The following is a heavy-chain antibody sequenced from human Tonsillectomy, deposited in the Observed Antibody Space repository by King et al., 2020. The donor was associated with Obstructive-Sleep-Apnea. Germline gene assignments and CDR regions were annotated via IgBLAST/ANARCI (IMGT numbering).Heavy chain of an antibody. J-gene: IGHJ6*02. CDR3: ARVRGEYYYYAMDV. V-gene: IGHV4-30-2*01. CDR1: GGSIISDFYS. Sequence: QLQESGSGLVKPSQTLSLACAVSGGSIISDFYSWSWIRQPPGKGLEWIGYIYHSGSTYYNPSLQSRVTVSVDTSKNQFSLKLNSVTAADTAVYYCARVRGEYYYYAMDVWGQGTTVTVSS. CDR2: IYHSGST. D-gene: IGHD3-10*01.